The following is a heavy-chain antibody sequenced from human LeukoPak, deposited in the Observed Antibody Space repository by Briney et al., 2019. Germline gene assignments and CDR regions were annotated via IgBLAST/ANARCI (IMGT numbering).Heavy chain of an antibody. J-gene: IGHJ4*02. CDR2: ISYDGSNK. D-gene: IGHD6-6*01. Sequence: GGSLRLSCAASGFTFSSYAMHWVRQAPGKGLEWVAVISYDGSNKYYADSVKGRFTISRDNSKNTLYLQMNSLRAEDTAVYYCARDRREEQLVDYWGQGTLVTVSS. CDR3: ARDRREEQLVDY. CDR1: GFTFSSYA. V-gene: IGHV3-30-3*01.